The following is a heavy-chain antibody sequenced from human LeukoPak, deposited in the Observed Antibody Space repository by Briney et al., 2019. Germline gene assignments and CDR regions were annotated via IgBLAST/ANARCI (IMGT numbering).Heavy chain of an antibody. D-gene: IGHD4-23*01. CDR1: GFTFSNYW. Sequence: GGSLRLSCAASGFTFSNYWMSWVRQAPGKGLEWVANMKQDGSERYYVDSVKGRFTISRDNAKNSLYLQMNRLRAEDTAVYYCARGDYGGTYYFDYWGQGTLVTVSS. CDR3: ARGDYGGTYYFDY. J-gene: IGHJ4*02. V-gene: IGHV3-7*01. CDR2: MKQDGSER.